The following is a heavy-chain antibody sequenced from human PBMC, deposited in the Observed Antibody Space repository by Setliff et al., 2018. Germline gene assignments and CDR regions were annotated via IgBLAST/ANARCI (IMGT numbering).Heavy chain of an antibody. CDR2: IIHSGST. J-gene: IGHJ3*02. Sequence: SETLSLTCTVSGGSISSGDYYWSWIRQPPGKRLEWIGEIIHSGSTNYNPSLKSRVTISMDTSKNQFSLKVSSVTAADTAVYYCARDVFPYHYEGASDIWGQGTMVTVSS. D-gene: IGHD3-22*01. CDR1: GGSISSGDYY. CDR3: ARDVFPYHYEGASDI. V-gene: IGHV4-39*07.